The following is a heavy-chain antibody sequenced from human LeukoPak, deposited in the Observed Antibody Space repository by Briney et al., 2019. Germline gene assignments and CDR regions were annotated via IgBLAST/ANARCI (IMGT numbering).Heavy chain of an antibody. Sequence: GGSLRLSCAASGFTFSSYVMSWVRQAPGKGLEWVSYINHNAETIYYADSVKGRFTIPRDNAKNVLYPQMNRLRDGDTAVYYCARDSDWAFDNWGQGTLVTVSS. CDR2: INHNAETI. D-gene: IGHD2-21*02. J-gene: IGHJ4*02. V-gene: IGHV3-48*02. CDR1: GFTFSSYV. CDR3: ARDSDWAFDN.